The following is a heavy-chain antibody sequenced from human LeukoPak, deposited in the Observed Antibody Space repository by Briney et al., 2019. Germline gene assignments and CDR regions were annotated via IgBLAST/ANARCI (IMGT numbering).Heavy chain of an antibody. CDR2: ICAYNGNT. CDR1: GYTFTSYG. Sequence: ASVKVSCKASGYTFTSYGISWVRQAPGQGLEWMGWICAYNGNTNYAQKLQGRVTMTTDTSTSTAYMELRSLRSDDTAVYYCARLRGFGVVATDKKNDYFDYWGQGTLVTVSS. J-gene: IGHJ4*02. CDR3: ARLRGFGVVATDKKNDYFDY. V-gene: IGHV1-18*01. D-gene: IGHD2-21*01.